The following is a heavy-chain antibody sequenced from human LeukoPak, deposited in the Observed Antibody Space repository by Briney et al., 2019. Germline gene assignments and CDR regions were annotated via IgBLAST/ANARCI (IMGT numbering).Heavy chain of an antibody. Sequence: PSETLSLTCTVSGGSISSYYWSWIRQPPGKGLEWIGYIYYSGSTNYNPSLKSRVTISVDTCKNQFSLKLSSVTAADTAVYYCASYDFWSGYLGPWGQGTLVTVSS. CDR2: IYYSGST. CDR3: ASYDFWSGYLGP. CDR1: GGSISSYY. D-gene: IGHD3-3*01. V-gene: IGHV4-59*08. J-gene: IGHJ5*02.